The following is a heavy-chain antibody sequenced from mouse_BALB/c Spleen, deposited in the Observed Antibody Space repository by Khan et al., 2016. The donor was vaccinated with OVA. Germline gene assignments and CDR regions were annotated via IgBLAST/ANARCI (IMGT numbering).Heavy chain of an antibody. CDR3: AIRDYFDY. Sequence: VQLQESGPELVRPGVSVKISCKGSGYTFTVYSMHWVKQSHAQSLEWIGVISTDSVNTNYNHKFKGKATLTVDKSSSTAYMELARMTSEDSAIYYCAIRDYFDYWGQGTTLTVSS. J-gene: IGHJ2*01. CDR2: ISTDSVNT. CDR1: GYTFTVYS. V-gene: IGHV1S137*01.